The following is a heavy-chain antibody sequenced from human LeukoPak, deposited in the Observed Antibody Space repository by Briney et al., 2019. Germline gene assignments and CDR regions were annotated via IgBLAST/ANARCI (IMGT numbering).Heavy chain of an antibody. CDR2: ISGSGGST. CDR3: AKTYDSSGYPWEFDY. Sequence: GGSLRLSCAASGFTFSSYAMSWVRQAPGKGLEWVSAISGSGGSTYYADSVKGRFTISRDNSKNTLYLQMNSLRAEDTAVYYCAKTYDSSGYPWEFDYWGQGTLVTVSS. D-gene: IGHD3-22*01. V-gene: IGHV3-23*01. CDR1: GFTFSSYA. J-gene: IGHJ4*02.